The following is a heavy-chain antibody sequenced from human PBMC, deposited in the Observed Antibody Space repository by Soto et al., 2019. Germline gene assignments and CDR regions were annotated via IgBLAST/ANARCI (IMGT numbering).Heavy chain of an antibody. CDR1: GFTFINYA. CDR2: ISGGGDAA. D-gene: IGHD2-2*01. V-gene: IGHV3-23*01. J-gene: IGHJ2*01. Sequence: EVQLLESGGGFVQPRGSLRLSCAGSGFTFINYAMNWVRQAPGKGLEWVSSISGGGDAAFFPDSVRGRFTISRDNSKNTVTLQMNSLGVDDTAVYYCARKILGSTSRPNYWYFDLWGRGTLVTVSS. CDR3: ARKILGSTSRPNYWYFDL.